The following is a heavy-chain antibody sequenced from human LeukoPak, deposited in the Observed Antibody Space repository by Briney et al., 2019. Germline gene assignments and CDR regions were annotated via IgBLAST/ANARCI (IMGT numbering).Heavy chain of an antibody. CDR1: GGSISSSSYY. Sequence: PSETLSLTCIVSGGSISSSSYYWGWIRQPPGKGLEWIGSIYYSGSTYYNPSLKSRVTISVDTSKNQFSLKLSSVTAADTAVYYCARRTYSSSWFFDYWGQGSLVTVSS. V-gene: IGHV4-39*01. D-gene: IGHD6-13*01. CDR2: IYYSGST. CDR3: ARRTYSSSWFFDY. J-gene: IGHJ4*02.